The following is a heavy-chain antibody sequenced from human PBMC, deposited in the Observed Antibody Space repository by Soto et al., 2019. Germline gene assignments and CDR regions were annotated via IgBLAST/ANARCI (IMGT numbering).Heavy chain of an antibody. V-gene: IGHV4-31*03. CDR1: GGSISSGGYY. J-gene: IGHJ5*02. CDR3: AREVATIGIRPFWFDP. Sequence: SETLSLTCTVSGGSISSGGYYWSWIRQHPGKGLEWIGYIYYSGSTYYNPSLKSRVTISVDTSKNQFSLKLSSVTAADTAVYYCAREVATIGIRPFWFDPWGQGTLVTVSS. D-gene: IGHD5-12*01. CDR2: IYYSGST.